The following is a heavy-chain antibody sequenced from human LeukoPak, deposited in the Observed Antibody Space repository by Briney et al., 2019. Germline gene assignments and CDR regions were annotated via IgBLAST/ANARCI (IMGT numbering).Heavy chain of an antibody. CDR3: SRVSNYDFWSGYLESFDY. D-gene: IGHD3-3*01. Sequence: ASVKVSCKASGYTFTSYGISWVRQTPGQGLEWMGWISAYNGNTNYAQKLQGRVTLTTDTSTSTAYMVPRSLGSVGTAVYYLSRVSNYDFWSGYLESFDYWGQGTLVTVSS. CDR2: ISAYNGNT. V-gene: IGHV1-18*01. J-gene: IGHJ4*02. CDR1: GYTFTSYG.